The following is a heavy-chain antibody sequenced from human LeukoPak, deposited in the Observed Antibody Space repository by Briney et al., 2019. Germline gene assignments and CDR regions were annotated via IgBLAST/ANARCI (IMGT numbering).Heavy chain of an antibody. CDR2: IYYSGST. Sequence: SETLSLTCTVSGGSISSGGYHWSWIRQHPGKGLEWIGNIYYSGSTNYNPSLKSRVTISVDTSKNQFSLRLNSVTAADTAVYYCARGSNWFDPWGQGTLVTVSS. V-gene: IGHV4-61*08. CDR1: GGSISSGGYH. CDR3: ARGSNWFDP. J-gene: IGHJ5*02.